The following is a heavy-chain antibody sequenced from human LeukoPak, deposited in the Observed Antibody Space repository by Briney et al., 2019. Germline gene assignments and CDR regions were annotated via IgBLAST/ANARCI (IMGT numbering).Heavy chain of an antibody. CDR2: IIPVFGTA. CDR1: GGTFSTYV. Sequence: ASVKVSCKASGGTFSTYVISWVRQAPGQGLEWMGGIIPVFGTANYAEKFQDRVTIAADKSTSTAYMELSSLRSEDTAMYYCAINQAGYCGGGSCYGGFDPWGQGTLVTVSS. V-gene: IGHV1-69*06. J-gene: IGHJ5*02. D-gene: IGHD2-15*01. CDR3: AINQAGYCGGGSCYGGFDP.